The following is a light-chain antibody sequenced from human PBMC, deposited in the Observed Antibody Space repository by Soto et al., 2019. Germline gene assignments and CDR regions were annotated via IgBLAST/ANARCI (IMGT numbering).Light chain of an antibody. Sequence: HSVLTQPPSVSGAPGQRVTISCTGSSSNIGAGYDVHWYQQRPGTAPKLLISGNSNRPSGVPDRFSGSTSGTSASLAITGLQAEDEGDYYCQSYDSTLSARYVFGTGTKLTVL. J-gene: IGLJ1*01. CDR1: SSNIGAGYD. V-gene: IGLV1-40*01. CDR2: GNS. CDR3: QSYDSTLSARYV.